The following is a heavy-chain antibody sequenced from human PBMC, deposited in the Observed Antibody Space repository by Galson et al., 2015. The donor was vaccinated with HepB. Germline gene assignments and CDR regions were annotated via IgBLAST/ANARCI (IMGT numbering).Heavy chain of an antibody. CDR2: IYYSGST. Sequence: TLSLTCAVSGGSISSGGYSWSWIRQPPGKGLEWIGYIYYSGSTYYNPSLKSRVTISVDTSKNQFSLKLSSVTAADTAVYYCARKSNYVWGSLESWGQGTLVTVSS. V-gene: IGHV4-30-4*07. J-gene: IGHJ4*02. CDR1: GGSISSGGYS. D-gene: IGHD3-16*01. CDR3: ARKSNYVWGSLES.